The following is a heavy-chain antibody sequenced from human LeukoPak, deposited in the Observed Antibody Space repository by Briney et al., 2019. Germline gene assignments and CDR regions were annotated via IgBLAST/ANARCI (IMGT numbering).Heavy chain of an antibody. D-gene: IGHD2-2*01. J-gene: IGHJ4*02. V-gene: IGHV3-23*01. CDR2: ISAGSDFI. Sequence: GGSLRLSCEGSGFTFANYPLGWFRQAPGKGLEWVSAISAGSDFIYYADSVKGRFTISRDNSKNTLYLQMNSLRAEDTAVYYCAKVSTSSSKGHYWGQGTLVTVSS. CDR1: GFTFANYP. CDR3: AKVSTSSSKGHY.